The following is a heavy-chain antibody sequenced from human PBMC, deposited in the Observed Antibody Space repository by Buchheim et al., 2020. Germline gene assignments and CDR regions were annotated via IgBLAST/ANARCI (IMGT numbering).Heavy chain of an antibody. CDR1: GFTFSSYG. Sequence: QVQLVESGGGVVQPGRSLRLSCAASGFTFSSYGMHWVRQAPGKGLEWVAVISYDGNNKYYADSVKGRFTISRDNSKNTLYLQINSLRAEDTAVYYCAKDRGVGARYYYYGMDVWGQGTT. CDR3: AKDRGVGARYYYYGMDV. J-gene: IGHJ6*02. V-gene: IGHV3-30*18. CDR2: ISYDGNNK. D-gene: IGHD1-26*01.